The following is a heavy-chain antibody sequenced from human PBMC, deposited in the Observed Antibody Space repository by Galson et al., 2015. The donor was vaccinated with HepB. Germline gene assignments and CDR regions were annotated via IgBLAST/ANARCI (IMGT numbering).Heavy chain of an antibody. CDR1: GFMFSSYN. D-gene: IGHD6-13*01. J-gene: IGHJ1*01. CDR3: ARDRPPGIAAAGSFQY. V-gene: IGHV3-21*01. CDR2: ININTNHK. Sequence: CAGSGFMFSSYNMNWVRQAPGKGLEWVSSININTNHKYYADSVKGRFTISRDNAKNSLYLQMYSLRAEDTAVYYCARDRPPGIAAAGSFQYWGQGTLVTVSS.